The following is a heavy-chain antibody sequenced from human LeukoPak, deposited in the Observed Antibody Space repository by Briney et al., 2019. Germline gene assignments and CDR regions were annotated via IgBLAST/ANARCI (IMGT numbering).Heavy chain of an antibody. CDR3: ARGGATGYCSGGSCLNWFDP. J-gene: IGHJ5*02. Sequence: PSETLSLTCAVSGGSISSSNWWSWVRQPPGKGLEWIGEIYHSGSTYYNPSLKSRVTISVDTSKNQFSLKLSSVTAADTAVYYCARGGATGYCSGGSCLNWFDPWGQGTLVTVSS. CDR1: GGSISSSNW. V-gene: IGHV4-4*02. CDR2: IYHSGST. D-gene: IGHD2-15*01.